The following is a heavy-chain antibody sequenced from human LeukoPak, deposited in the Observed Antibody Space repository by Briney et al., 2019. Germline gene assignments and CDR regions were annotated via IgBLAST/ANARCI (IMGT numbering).Heavy chain of an antibody. CDR1: GYTFTSYG. V-gene: IGHV1-18*01. CDR2: ISASSGNT. J-gene: IGHJ4*02. CDR3: AREYSGYDWGHFDY. Sequence: SVKVSCKASGYTFTSYGISWVRQAPGQGLEWMGWISASSGNTNYAQKLQGRVTMTTDTSTSTAYMELRSLRSDDTAVYYCAREYSGYDWGHFDYWGQGTLVTVSS. D-gene: IGHD5-12*01.